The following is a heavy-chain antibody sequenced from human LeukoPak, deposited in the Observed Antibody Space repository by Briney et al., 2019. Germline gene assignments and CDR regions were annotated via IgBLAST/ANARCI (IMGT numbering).Heavy chain of an antibody. CDR1: GYTFTSYC. D-gene: IGHD2-21*02. CDR2: INPSAGST. CDR3: ARGPYCGGDCYSPYFYYYYYMDV. J-gene: IGHJ6*03. Sequence: EASVKVSCKASGYTFTSYCIHWVRQAPGQGLEWMGIINPSAGSTNYAQNFQDRLTMTRDMSTSTVYMELNNLRSDDTAVYYCARGPYCGGDCYSPYFYYYYYMDVWGKGTTVTVSS. V-gene: IGHV1-46*01.